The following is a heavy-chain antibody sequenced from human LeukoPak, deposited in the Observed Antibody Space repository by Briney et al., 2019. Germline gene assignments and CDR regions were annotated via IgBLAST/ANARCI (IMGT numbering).Heavy chain of an antibody. CDR1: GFTFGSHA. V-gene: IGHV3-23*01. D-gene: IGHD5-18*01. J-gene: IGHJ4*02. CDR3: GKTTVGYSSGQKPAWPVDY. Sequence: PGGSLRLSCEASGFTFGSHAMHWVRQAPGKGLEWVAGIFGSGGSPHYADSVKGRFTISRDNSRNTVYLQINSLRAEDTAVYYCGKTTVGYSSGQKPAWPVDYWGQGTLVTVSS. CDR2: IFGSGGSP.